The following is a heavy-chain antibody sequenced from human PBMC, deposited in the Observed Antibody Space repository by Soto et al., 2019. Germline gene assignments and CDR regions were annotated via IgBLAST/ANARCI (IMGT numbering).Heavy chain of an antibody. D-gene: IGHD5-18*01. CDR3: ARASGYSYGPETMADFDY. V-gene: IGHV4-59*01. CDR1: GGSMRSYD. CDR2: IYYSGST. Sequence: SETLALACTVSGGSMRSYDWSWIRQPPGKGLEWIGYIYYSGSTNYNPSLKSRVTISVDTSKNQFSLKLSSVTAADTAVYYCARASGYSYGPETMADFDYWGQGTLVTVSS. J-gene: IGHJ4*02.